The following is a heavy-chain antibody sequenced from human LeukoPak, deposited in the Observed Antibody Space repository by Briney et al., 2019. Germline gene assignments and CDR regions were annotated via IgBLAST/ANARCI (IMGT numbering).Heavy chain of an antibody. CDR2: ISWNSGSI. J-gene: IGHJ6*03. CDR3: AKDSRSRVAYYMDV. CDR1: GFTFDDYA. D-gene: IGHD2-15*01. V-gene: IGHV3-9*03. Sequence: PGRSLRLSCAASGFTFDDYAMHWVRQAPGKGLEWVSGISWNSGSIGYADSVKGRFTISRDNAKNSLYLQMNSLRAEDMALYYCAKDSRSRVAYYMDVWGKGTTVTVSS.